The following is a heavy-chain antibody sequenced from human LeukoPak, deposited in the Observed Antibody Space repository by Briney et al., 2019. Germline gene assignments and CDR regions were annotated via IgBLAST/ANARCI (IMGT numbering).Heavy chain of an antibody. V-gene: IGHV1-18*01. J-gene: IGHJ4*02. D-gene: IGHD3-10*01. Sequence: ASVKVSCKASGYTFTSYGISWVRQAPGQGLEWMGWISAYNGNTNYAQKLQGRVTMTTDTSTSTAYMELRSLRSGDTAVYYCARLGSFHYYGSGSFAAGLLRYWGQGTLVTVSS. CDR2: ISAYNGNT. CDR1: GYTFTSYG. CDR3: ARLGSFHYYGSGSFAAGLLRY.